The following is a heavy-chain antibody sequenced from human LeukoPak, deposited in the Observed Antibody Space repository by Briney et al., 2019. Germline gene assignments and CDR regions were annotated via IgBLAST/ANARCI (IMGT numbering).Heavy chain of an antibody. D-gene: IGHD5-18*01. CDR2: ISATGSTI. CDR1: GFTFSDYY. V-gene: IGHV3-11*01. J-gene: IGHJ6*02. Sequence: PGGSLRLSCAASGFTFSDYYMSWIRQAPGKGLEWVSYISATGSTIYYADSVKGRFTISRDNAKNSLYLQMSSLRAEDTAVYYCAKDQAYTYGSPPYYYGMDVWGQGTTVTVSS. CDR3: AKDQAYTYGSPPYYYGMDV.